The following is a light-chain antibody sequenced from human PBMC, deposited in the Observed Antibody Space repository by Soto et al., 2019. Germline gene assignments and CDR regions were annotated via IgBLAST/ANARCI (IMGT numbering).Light chain of an antibody. CDR2: DAS. J-gene: IGKJ1*01. V-gene: IGKV1-5*01. CDR3: QQYKTYSQWT. CDR1: ESISDW. Sequence: DIQMTQSPSTLSGSVGDRVTITCRASESISDWLAWLQQKPGKAPKVLIYDASTLESGVPSRFSGSRSGTEFTLAISSLQPDDSATYYCQQYKTYSQWTFGQGTKVDI.